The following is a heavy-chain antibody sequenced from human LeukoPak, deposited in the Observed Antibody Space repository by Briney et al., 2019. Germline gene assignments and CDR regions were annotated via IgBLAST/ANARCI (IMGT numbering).Heavy chain of an antibody. CDR3: ARVSEIMISFGGVISHFDN. CDR2: INHSGGT. J-gene: IGHJ4*02. V-gene: IGHV4-34*01. CDR1: GGSFNDYY. D-gene: IGHD3-16*02. Sequence: SETLSLTCSLYGGSFNDYYWSWIRPPPGKGLEWIGEINHSGGTNYNPSLWSRLTISIDTSKHQFSLQVTSVTAADTGVYFCARVSEIMISFGGVISHFDNWGQGALVTVSS.